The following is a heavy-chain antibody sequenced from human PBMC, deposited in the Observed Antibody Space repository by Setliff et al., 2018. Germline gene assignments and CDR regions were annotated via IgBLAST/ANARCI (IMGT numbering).Heavy chain of an antibody. CDR2: IIPIIGEP. CDR1: GGTFNTYG. V-gene: IGHV1-69*13. Sequence: SVKVSCKASGGTFNTYGLSWVRQAPGQGLEWMGGIIPIIGEPNYAQKFQGRVTITADESTSTAYMELRSLKSEDTAVYYCARTRGLDVWGQGTAVTVSS. J-gene: IGHJ6*02. CDR3: ARTRGLDV.